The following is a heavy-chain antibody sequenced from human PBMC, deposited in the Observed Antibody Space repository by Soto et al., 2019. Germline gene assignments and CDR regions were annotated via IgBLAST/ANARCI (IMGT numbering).Heavy chain of an antibody. J-gene: IGHJ6*02. CDR1: GFTFSSYW. D-gene: IGHD5-12*01. V-gene: IGHV3-74*01. CDR2: INSDGSST. CDR3: ARALKRGYSGYGWTHYYGMDV. Sequence: GGSLRLSCAASGFTFSSYWMHWVRQAPGKGLVWVSRINSDGSSTSYADSVKGRFTISRDNAKNTLYLQMNSLRAEDTAVYYCARALKRGYSGYGWTHYYGMDVWGQGTTVTVSS.